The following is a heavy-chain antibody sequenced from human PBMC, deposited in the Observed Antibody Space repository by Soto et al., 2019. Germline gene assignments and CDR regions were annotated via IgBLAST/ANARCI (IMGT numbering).Heavy chain of an antibody. CDR3: AKDREQQLVRGWFDP. CDR2: ISYDGSNK. D-gene: IGHD6-13*01. V-gene: IGHV3-30*18. J-gene: IGHJ5*02. Sequence: QVQLVESGGGVVQPGRSLRLSCAASGFTFSSYGMHWVRQAPGKGLEWVAVISYDGSNKYYADSVKGRFTISGDNSKNTLYLQMNSLRGEDTAVYYCAKDREQQLVRGWFDPWGQGTLVIVSS. CDR1: GFTFSSYG.